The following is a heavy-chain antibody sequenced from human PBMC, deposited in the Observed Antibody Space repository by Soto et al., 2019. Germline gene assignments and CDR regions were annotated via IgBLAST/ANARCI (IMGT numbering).Heavy chain of an antibody. D-gene: IGHD2-15*01. J-gene: IGHJ5*02. CDR1: DGSFTDSY. CDR3: ANEVVSGTNWFDP. V-gene: IGHV4-34*02. Sequence: QVQLQQWGAGLLKPSETLSLTCAVSDGSFTDSYWSWIRQPPGKGREWIGEINHAGHTNYNPSLKSRDTISVDASQTQFSLHLTSVTAADTAVYYCANEVVSGTNWFDPWGQGTLVTVSS. CDR2: INHAGHT.